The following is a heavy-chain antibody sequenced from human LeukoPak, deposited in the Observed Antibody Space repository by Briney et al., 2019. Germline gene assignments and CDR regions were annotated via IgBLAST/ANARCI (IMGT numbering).Heavy chain of an antibody. CDR2: TSGDGGTT. CDR3: ARGDTRLGGAFDV. Sequence: GGSLRLSCAASGFNLRSFATHWVRQAPGKGLEYVSATSGDGGTTFCASSLQGRCTISRDNSNQMVYLQLGGLKIEDMGLYYCARGDTRLGGAFDVWGQGTMVTVSP. CDR1: GFNLRSFA. D-gene: IGHD3-16*01. V-gene: IGHV3-64*01. J-gene: IGHJ3*01.